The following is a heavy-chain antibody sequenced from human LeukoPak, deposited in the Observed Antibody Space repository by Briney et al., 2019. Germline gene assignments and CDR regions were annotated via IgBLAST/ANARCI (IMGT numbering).Heavy chain of an antibody. V-gene: IGHV3-13*01. Sequence: GGSLRLSCAASGFTFSSYDMHWVRQAPGKGLEWVSAISTAGDTYYPASVKGRFTISRENAKNSLYLQLNSMSAGDTAVYYCAKDRRYCSSTSCYTGPYYYYDMDVWGQGTTVTVS. CDR1: GFTFSSYD. J-gene: IGHJ6*02. CDR3: AKDRRYCSSTSCYTGPYYYYDMDV. CDR2: ISTAGDT. D-gene: IGHD2-2*02.